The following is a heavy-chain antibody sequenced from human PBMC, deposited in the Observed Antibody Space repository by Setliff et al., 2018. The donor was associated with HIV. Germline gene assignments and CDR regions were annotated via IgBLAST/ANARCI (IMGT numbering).Heavy chain of an antibody. D-gene: IGHD6-13*01. CDR1: GYSFTSYW. V-gene: IGHV5-51*01. Sequence: PGESLTISCKGSGYSFTSYWIGWVRQMPGKGLEWMGIIYPGDSDTRYSPSFQGQVTISADKSISTAYLQWSSLKASDTAMYYCARQLPSIAAAGRKGRGAFDIWGQGTMVTVSS. CDR3: ARQLPSIAAAGRKGRGAFDI. J-gene: IGHJ3*02. CDR2: IYPGDSDT.